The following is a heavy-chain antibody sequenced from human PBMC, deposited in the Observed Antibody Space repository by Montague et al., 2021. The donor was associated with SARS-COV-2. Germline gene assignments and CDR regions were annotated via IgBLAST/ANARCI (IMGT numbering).Heavy chain of an antibody. Sequence: SETLSLTCAVYGGSFSGYYWSWIRQPPGKGLEWIGEINHSGSTNXNPSLKSRVTISVDTSKNQFSLKLSSVTAADTAVYYCARGSRQWLVRPPHYYYFDYWGQGTLVTVSS. D-gene: IGHD6-19*01. CDR1: GGSFSGYY. CDR3: ARGSRQWLVRPPHYYYFDY. V-gene: IGHV4-34*01. J-gene: IGHJ4*02. CDR2: INHSGST.